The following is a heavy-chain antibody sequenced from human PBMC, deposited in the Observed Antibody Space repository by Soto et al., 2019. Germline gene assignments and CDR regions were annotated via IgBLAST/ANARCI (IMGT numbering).Heavy chain of an antibody. D-gene: IGHD3-10*01. CDR1: GYTLTELS. J-gene: IGHJ3*02. V-gene: IGHV1-24*01. CDR2: FDPEDGET. CDR3: ATGPSMVRGGDAFDI. Sequence: ASVKVSCKVSGYTLTELSMHWVRQAPGKGLEWMGGFDPEDGETIYAQKFQGRVTMTEATSTDTAYMELSSLRSEDTAVYYCATGPSMVRGGDAFDIWGQGTMVTVSS.